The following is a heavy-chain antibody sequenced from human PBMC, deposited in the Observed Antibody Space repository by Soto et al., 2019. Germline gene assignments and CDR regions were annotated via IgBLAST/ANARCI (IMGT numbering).Heavy chain of an antibody. CDR2: ISSGAITI. J-gene: IGHJ4*02. Sequence: PGGSLRLSCAASGFTFSDYYMNWIRQAPGKGLEWVSYISSGAITIYYADSVKGRCTISRDNAKNSLYLQMNSLRAEDTAVYYCAGQYSSSSVEFWGQGTLVTVSS. CDR1: GFTFSDYY. V-gene: IGHV3-11*01. D-gene: IGHD6-6*01. CDR3: AGQYSSSSVEF.